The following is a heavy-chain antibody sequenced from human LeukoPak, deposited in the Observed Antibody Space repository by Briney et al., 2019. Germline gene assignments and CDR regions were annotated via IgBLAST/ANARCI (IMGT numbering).Heavy chain of an antibody. CDR2: IRSGSDYI. D-gene: IGHD3-3*01. CDR3: AREYDSRARFYS. CDR1: GDGFTRHT. Sequence: QSGGSLRLSCVGSGDGFTRHTMNWVRRAPGKGLEWISYIRSGSDYIYYADSVKGRFTVSRDNARTSVYLQMNSLRVEDTAIYYCAREYDSRARFYSWGEGTLVTVSS. J-gene: IGHJ4*02. V-gene: IGHV3-48*01.